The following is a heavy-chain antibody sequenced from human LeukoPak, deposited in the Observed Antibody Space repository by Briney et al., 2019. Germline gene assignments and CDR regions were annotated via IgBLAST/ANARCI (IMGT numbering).Heavy chain of an antibody. V-gene: IGHV4-34*01. D-gene: IGHD5-12*01. Sequence: SETLSLTCAVYGGSFSGYYWSWIRQPPGKGLEWIGEINHSGSTNYNPSLKSRVTISVDTSKNQFSLKLTSVTAADTAVYYCARLRGYDYGMDVWGKGTTVTVSS. J-gene: IGHJ6*04. CDR2: INHSGST. CDR1: GGSFSGYY. CDR3: ARLRGYDYGMDV.